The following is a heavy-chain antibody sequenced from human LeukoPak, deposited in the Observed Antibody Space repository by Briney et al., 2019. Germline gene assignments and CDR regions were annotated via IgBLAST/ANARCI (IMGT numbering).Heavy chain of an antibody. CDR3: AKDDCSSTSCSGVY. D-gene: IGHD2-2*01. Sequence: DPGGSLRLSCAASGFTFSSYAMSWVRQAPGKGLEWASAISGSGGSTYYADSVKGRFTISRDNSKNTLYLQMNSLRAEDTAVYYCAKDDCSSTSCSGVYWGQGTLVTVSS. CDR2: ISGSGGST. V-gene: IGHV3-23*01. J-gene: IGHJ4*02. CDR1: GFTFSSYA.